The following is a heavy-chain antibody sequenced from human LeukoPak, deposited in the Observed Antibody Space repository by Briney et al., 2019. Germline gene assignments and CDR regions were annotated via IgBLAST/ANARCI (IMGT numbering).Heavy chain of an antibody. CDR1: GYTFTDYY. Sequence: ASVKVSCKASGYTFTDYYMHWVQQAPGQGLEWMGWINPNSGGTNYAQKFQGRVTMTRDTSISTAYMELSRLRSDDTAVYYCARGQLRRDWFDPWGQGTLVTVSS. J-gene: IGHJ5*02. D-gene: IGHD1-1*01. V-gene: IGHV1-2*02. CDR3: ARGQLRRDWFDP. CDR2: INPNSGGT.